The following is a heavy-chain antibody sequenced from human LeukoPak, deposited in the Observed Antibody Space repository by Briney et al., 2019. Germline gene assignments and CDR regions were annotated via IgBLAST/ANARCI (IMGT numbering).Heavy chain of an antibody. J-gene: IGHJ4*02. CDR1: GDSVSSNSAA. CDR2: TYYRSKWYN. V-gene: IGHV6-1*01. Sequence: SQTLSLTCAISGDSVSSNSAAWNWIRQSPSRGLEWLGRTYYRSKWYNDYAVSVKSRMTINLDTSKNQFSLQVKSVTPEDTAVYYCARDYGDWFYFDYWGQGTLVTVSS. D-gene: IGHD4-17*01. CDR3: ARDYGDWFYFDY.